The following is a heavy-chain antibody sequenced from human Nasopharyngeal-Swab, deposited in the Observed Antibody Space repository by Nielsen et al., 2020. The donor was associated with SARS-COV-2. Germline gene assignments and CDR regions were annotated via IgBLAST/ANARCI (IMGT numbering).Heavy chain of an antibody. CDR3: ARGCVLTGPSCYYYGMDV. D-gene: IGHD3-9*01. V-gene: IGHV3-21*01. Sequence: GGFLRLSCAASGFTFSSYSMNWVRQAPGKGLEWVSSISSSSSYIYYADSVKGRFTISRDNAKNSLYLQMNSLRAEDTAVYYCARGCVLTGPSCYYYGMDVWGQGTTVTVSS. J-gene: IGHJ6*02. CDR1: GFTFSSYS. CDR2: ISSSSSYI.